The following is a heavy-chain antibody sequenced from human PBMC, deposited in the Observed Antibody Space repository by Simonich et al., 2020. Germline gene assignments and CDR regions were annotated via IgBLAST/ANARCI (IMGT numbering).Heavy chain of an antibody. J-gene: IGHJ3*02. CDR3: ARQLNYFDI. CDR2: IYPGEPDT. CDR1: GYSFTSYW. D-gene: IGHD1-7*01. Sequence: EVQLVPSGAEVKKPGESLQISCQGSGYSFTSYWIGWVRQMPVKGLEWMGIIYPGEPDTRYSPSFQGQGTISADKSISTAYLQWSSLQASDTAMYYCARQLNYFDIWGQGTMVTVSS. V-gene: IGHV5-51*01.